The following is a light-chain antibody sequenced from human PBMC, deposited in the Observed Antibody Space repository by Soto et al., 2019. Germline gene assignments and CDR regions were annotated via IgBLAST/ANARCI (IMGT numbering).Light chain of an antibody. Sequence: QSALTQPPSASGSPGQSVTISCTGTSSDVGGYNYVSWYQQHPGKAPKLMIFEVSKRPSGIPDRFSGSKSGNTASLTVSGLQAEDEADYYCSSYTGSNNFEVFGTGTKLTVL. V-gene: IGLV2-8*01. J-gene: IGLJ1*01. CDR1: SSDVGGYNY. CDR2: EVS. CDR3: SSYTGSNNFEV.